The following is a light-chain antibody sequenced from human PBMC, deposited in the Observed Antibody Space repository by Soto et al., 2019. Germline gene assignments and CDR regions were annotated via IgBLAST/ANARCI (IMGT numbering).Light chain of an antibody. CDR1: QNIDIY. CDR3: HQRSTWPPIT. J-gene: IGKJ5*01. CDR2: DAS. Sequence: EVVLTQSPATLSLSPGERATLSCRASQNIDIYLAWYQQKPGQAPRLLIYDASNRATGIPARFSGSGSGTDFTLTISSLEPEDFAVYYCHQRSTWPPITLGQGTRLEIK. V-gene: IGKV3-11*01.